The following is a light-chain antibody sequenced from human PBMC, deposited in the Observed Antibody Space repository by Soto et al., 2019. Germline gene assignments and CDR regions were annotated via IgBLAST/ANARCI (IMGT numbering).Light chain of an antibody. CDR3: CSYATVTTVVV. CDR1: NSDVGSYNL. Sequence: QSALTQPASVSGSPGQSITISCTGTNSDVGSYNLVSWYQQHPGKAPKLMIYDDTKRPSGVSNRFSGSRSGNTASLTISGLQAEDEADYYCCSYATVTTVVVFGGGTQLTVL. J-gene: IGLJ2*01. V-gene: IGLV2-23*02. CDR2: DDT.